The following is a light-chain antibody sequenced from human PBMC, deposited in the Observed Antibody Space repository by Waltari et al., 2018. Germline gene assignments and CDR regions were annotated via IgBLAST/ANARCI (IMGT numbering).Light chain of an antibody. CDR3: CSYAGSYTWV. V-gene: IGLV2-11*01. Sequence: QSALTQPRSVSGSPGQSVTISCTGTTIYFGCYNYVSWYQQHPGKAPKLMIYDVSKRPSGVPDRFSGSKSGNTASLTISGLQAEDEADYYCCSYAGSYTWVFGGGTKLTVL. CDR2: DVS. CDR1: TIYFGCYNY. J-gene: IGLJ3*02.